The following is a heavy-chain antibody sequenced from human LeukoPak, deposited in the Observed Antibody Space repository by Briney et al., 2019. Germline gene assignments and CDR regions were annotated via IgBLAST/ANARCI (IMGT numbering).Heavy chain of an antibody. CDR1: GFTVSSNY. V-gene: IGHV3-66*01. CDR3: ARERSCTDGLCYSYFDH. Sequence: GRSLRLSCAASGFTVSSNYMSWVRQAPGKGLEWVSVIYSGGSTYYADSVKGRFTISRDNSKNTLYLQMNSLRAEDTAVYYCARERSCTDGLCYSYFDHWGQGTLVTVSS. J-gene: IGHJ4*02. D-gene: IGHD2-8*01. CDR2: IYSGGST.